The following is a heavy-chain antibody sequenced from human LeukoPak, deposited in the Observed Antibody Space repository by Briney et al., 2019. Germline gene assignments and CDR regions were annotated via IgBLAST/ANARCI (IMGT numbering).Heavy chain of an antibody. V-gene: IGHV3-21*01. CDR1: GFTFSSYS. CDR3: ARGSYYHTPPGAFLGYYYYGMDV. Sequence: GGSLRLSCAASGFTFSSYSMNWVRQAPGKGLEWVSSISSSRYIYYADSVKGRFTISRDNAKNSLYLQMNSLRAEDTAVYYCARGSYYHTPPGAFLGYYYYGMDVWGQGTTVTVSS. CDR2: ISSSRYI. J-gene: IGHJ6*02. D-gene: IGHD3-22*01.